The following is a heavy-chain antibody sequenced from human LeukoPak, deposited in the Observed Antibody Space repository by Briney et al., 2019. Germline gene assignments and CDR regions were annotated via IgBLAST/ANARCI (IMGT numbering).Heavy chain of an antibody. V-gene: IGHV1-69*05. Sequence: ASVKVSCKASGGTFSSYAITWVRQAPGQGLQWMGGIIPIFGTTDYAQKFQGRVTITTDESTSTAYMELSNLRSEDTAVYYYARDLGPAAFDIWGQGTMVTVSS. CDR2: IIPIFGTT. J-gene: IGHJ3*02. CDR1: GGTFSSYA. CDR3: ARDLGPAAFDI. D-gene: IGHD3-16*01.